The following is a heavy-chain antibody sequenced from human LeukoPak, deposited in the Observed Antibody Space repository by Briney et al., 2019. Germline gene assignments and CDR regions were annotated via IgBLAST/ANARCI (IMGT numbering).Heavy chain of an antibody. CDR1: GYTFTGYG. Sequence: ASVKVSCRASGYTFTGYGISWVRQAPGQGLEWMGWISAYNGNTNYAQKLQGRVTMTTDTSTSTAYMELRSLRSDDTAVYYCARRSSTPPYYMDVWGKGTTVTVSS. J-gene: IGHJ6*03. CDR2: ISAYNGNT. V-gene: IGHV1-18*01. D-gene: IGHD2-2*01. CDR3: ARRSSTPPYYMDV.